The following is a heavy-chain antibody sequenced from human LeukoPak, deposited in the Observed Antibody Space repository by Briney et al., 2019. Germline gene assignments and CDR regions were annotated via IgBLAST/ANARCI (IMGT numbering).Heavy chain of an antibody. Sequence: GGTLRLSCAASGFTLSSYGMSWVRQAPGKGLEWVSAISGSGGSTYYADSVKGRFTISRDNSKNTLYLQMNSLRAEDTAVYYCARDWDGSGSQLDPWGQGTLVTVSS. D-gene: IGHD3-10*01. CDR3: ARDWDGSGSQLDP. CDR2: ISGSGGST. V-gene: IGHV3-23*01. J-gene: IGHJ5*02. CDR1: GFTLSSYG.